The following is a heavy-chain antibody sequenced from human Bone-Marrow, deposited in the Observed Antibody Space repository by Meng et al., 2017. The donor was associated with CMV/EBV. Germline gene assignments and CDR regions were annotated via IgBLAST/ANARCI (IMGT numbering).Heavy chain of an antibody. CDR3: GRAYDSSYRPPKN. J-gene: IGHJ4*02. CDR1: GYTFSDYY. Sequence: ASVKVSCKASGYTFSDYYMHWVRQAPGQGLEWMGWINPKSGGANYAEKFQGRVTMTRDTSISTVYMELSRLRSDDTAVFYCGRAYDSSYRPPKNWGQGTRVTVYS. V-gene: IGHV1-2*02. CDR2: INPKSGGA. D-gene: IGHD3-22*01.